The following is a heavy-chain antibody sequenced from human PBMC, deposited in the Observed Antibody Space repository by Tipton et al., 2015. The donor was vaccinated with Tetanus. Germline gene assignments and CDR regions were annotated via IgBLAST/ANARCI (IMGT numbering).Heavy chain of an antibody. J-gene: IGHJ4*02. CDR2: IYYSGST. V-gene: IGHV4-39*01. D-gene: IGHD2-15*01. CDR1: GGSISSSSYY. Sequence: TLSLTCTVSGGSISSSSYYWGWIRQPPGKGLEWIGSIYYSGSTYYNPSLKSRVTISVDTSKTQFSLKLGSVTAADTAVYYCAIVVPYYFDYWGQGTLVTVSS. CDR3: AIVVPYYFDY.